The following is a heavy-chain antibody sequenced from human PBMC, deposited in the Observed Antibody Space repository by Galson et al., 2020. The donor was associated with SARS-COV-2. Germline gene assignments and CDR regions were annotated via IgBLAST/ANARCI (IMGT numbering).Heavy chain of an antibody. J-gene: IGHJ6*02. Sequence: SVKVYCKASGGTFSSYAISWVRQAPGQGLEWMGGIIPIFGTANYAQKFRGRVTITADESTSTAYMELSSLRSEDTAVYYCARGCSGGSCYPYYYYGMDVWGQGTTVTVSS. CDR1: GGTFSSYA. D-gene: IGHD2-15*01. CDR2: IIPIFGTA. V-gene: IGHV1-69*13. CDR3: ARGCSGGSCYPYYYYGMDV.